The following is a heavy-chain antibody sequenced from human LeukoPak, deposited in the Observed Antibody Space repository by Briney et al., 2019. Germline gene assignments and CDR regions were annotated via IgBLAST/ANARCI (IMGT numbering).Heavy chain of an antibody. CDR3: ARVLRSGIAVAGNGCFDY. CDR2: IYYSGST. Sequence: SETLSLTCTVSGGSISSYYWSWIRQPPGKGLEWIGYIYYSGSTNYNPSLKSRVTISVDTSKNQFSLKLSSVTAADTAVYYCARVLRSGIAVAGNGCFDYWGQGTLVTVSS. D-gene: IGHD6-19*01. CDR1: GGSISSYY. J-gene: IGHJ4*02. V-gene: IGHV4-59*12.